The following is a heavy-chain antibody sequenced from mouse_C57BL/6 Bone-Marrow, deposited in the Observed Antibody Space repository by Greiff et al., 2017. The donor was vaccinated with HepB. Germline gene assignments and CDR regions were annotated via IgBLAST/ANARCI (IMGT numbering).Heavy chain of an antibody. D-gene: IGHD1-1*01. CDR1: GFTFSDYG. Sequence: EVHLVESGGGLVKPGGSLKLSCAASGFTFSDYGMHWVRQAPEKGLEWVAYISSGSSTIYYADTVKGRFTISRDNAKNTLFLQMTSLRSEDTAMYYCARGNYGSSLGYFDYWGQGTTLTVSS. CDR2: ISSGSSTI. J-gene: IGHJ2*01. CDR3: ARGNYGSSLGYFDY. V-gene: IGHV5-17*01.